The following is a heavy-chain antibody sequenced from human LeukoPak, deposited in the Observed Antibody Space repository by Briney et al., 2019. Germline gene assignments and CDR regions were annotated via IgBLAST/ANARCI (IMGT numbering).Heavy chain of an antibody. CDR1: GFTFSSYA. Sequence: GGSLRLSCAASGFTFSSYAMHWVRQAPGKGPEWVAVISYDGSNKYYADSVKARFTISRDNSKNTLYLQMNSLGAEGTAVYYCAREPDVDTALTFDYWGQGTLVTVSS. CDR3: AREPDVDTALTFDY. V-gene: IGHV3-30*04. D-gene: IGHD5-18*01. J-gene: IGHJ4*02. CDR2: ISYDGSNK.